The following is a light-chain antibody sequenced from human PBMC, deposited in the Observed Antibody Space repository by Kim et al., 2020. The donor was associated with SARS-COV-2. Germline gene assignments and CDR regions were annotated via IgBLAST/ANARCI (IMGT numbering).Light chain of an antibody. CDR1: NIGSKN. Sequence: SYELTQPLSVSVALGQTARITCGGNNIGSKNVHWYQQKPGQAPVLVIYRDSNRPSGIPERFSGSNSGNTATLTISRAQAGDEADYYCQVWASSTGVFGGGTQLTVL. J-gene: IGLJ3*02. V-gene: IGLV3-9*01. CDR2: RDS. CDR3: QVWASSTGV.